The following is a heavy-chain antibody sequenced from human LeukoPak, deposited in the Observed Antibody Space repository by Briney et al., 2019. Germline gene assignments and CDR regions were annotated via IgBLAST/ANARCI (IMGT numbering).Heavy chain of an antibody. D-gene: IGHD6-13*01. CDR1: GFTFSSYG. CDR2: ISYDGSNK. CDR3: AKVTTKAGYSSSWYGIYYYGMDV. V-gene: IGHV3-30*18. J-gene: IGHJ6*02. Sequence: GSLRLSCAASGFTFSSYGMHWVRQAPGKGLEWVAVISYDGSNKYYADSVKGRFTISRDNSKNTLYLQMNSLRAEDTAVYYCAKVTTKAGYSSSWYGIYYYGMDVWGQGTTVTVSS.